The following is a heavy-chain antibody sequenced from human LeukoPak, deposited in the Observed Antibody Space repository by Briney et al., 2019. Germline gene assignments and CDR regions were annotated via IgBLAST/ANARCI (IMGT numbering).Heavy chain of an antibody. CDR1: GYTFTSYA. V-gene: IGHV1-3*01. CDR2: INAGNGNT. Sequence: ASVKVSCKASGYTFTSYAMHWVRQAPGQRLEWMGWINAGNGNTKYSQKFQGRVTITRNTSISTAYMELSSLRSEDTAVYYCARGSAVFEWELRNWFDPWGQGTLVTVSS. CDR3: ARGSAVFEWELRNWFDP. J-gene: IGHJ5*02. D-gene: IGHD1-26*01.